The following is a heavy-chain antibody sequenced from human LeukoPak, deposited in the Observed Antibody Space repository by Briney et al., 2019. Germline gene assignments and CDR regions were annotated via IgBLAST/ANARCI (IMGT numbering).Heavy chain of an antibody. J-gene: IGHJ4*02. V-gene: IGHV1-18*01. CDR2: ISTYNGNT. Sequence: ASVKVSCKASGYTFTSYGIIWVRQAPGQGLEWMGWISTYNGNTNYAQKIQGRVTMTTDTSTSTAYMELRSLRSDDTAVHYCARDLPYSSSWESIDYWGQGTLVTVSS. CDR3: ARDLPYSSSWESIDY. D-gene: IGHD6-13*01. CDR1: GYTFTSYG.